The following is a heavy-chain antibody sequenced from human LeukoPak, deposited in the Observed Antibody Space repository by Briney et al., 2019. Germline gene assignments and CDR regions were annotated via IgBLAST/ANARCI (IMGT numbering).Heavy chain of an antibody. CDR3: ARDRNDYVWGSYRHNYYYYGMDV. D-gene: IGHD3-16*01. J-gene: IGHJ6*02. V-gene: IGHV3-11*01. Sequence: GGSLRLSCAASGFTFSSYAMSWIRQAPGKGLEWVSYISSSGSTIYYADSVKGRFTISRDNAKNSLYLQMNSLRAEDTAVYYCARDRNDYVWGSYRHNYYYYGMDVWGQGTTVTVS. CDR2: ISSSGSTI. CDR1: GFTFSSYA.